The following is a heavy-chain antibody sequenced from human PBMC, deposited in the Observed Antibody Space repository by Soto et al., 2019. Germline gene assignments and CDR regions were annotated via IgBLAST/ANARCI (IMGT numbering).Heavy chain of an antibody. CDR3: ASGYNPGYIDY. D-gene: IGHD5-18*01. CDR2: ISSTSSYT. J-gene: IGHJ4*02. CDR1: GCTFSNFY. V-gene: IGHV3-11*06. Sequence: TGGSLRLSWAASGCTFSNFYMTWIRQAPGKGLECVSYISSTSSYTNYADSVKGRFTISRDNAKKSLYLQMSSLRAEDTAVYYCASGYNPGYIDYWGRGTLVTISS.